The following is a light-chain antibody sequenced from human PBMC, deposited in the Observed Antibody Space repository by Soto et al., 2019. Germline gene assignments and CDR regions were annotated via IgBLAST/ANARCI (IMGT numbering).Light chain of an antibody. CDR1: SSDVGSYNY. Sequence: QSALTQPASVSGSPGQSITISCTGTSSDVGSYNYVSWYQLHPGKVPKLMIYEVSNRPSGVSNRFSGSKSGDTASLTISRLQAEDEADYYCSSYTTRTTLYVFGTGTKVTVL. CDR2: EVS. CDR3: SSYTTRTTLYV. V-gene: IGLV2-14*01. J-gene: IGLJ1*01.